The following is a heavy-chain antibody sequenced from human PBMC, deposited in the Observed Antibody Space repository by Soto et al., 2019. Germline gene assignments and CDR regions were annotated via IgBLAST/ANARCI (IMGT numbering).Heavy chain of an antibody. Sequence: GGSLRLSCAASGFTFSDYYMTWIRQAPGKGLEWVSYISSSGTGIYYPDSVKGRFTISRDNAKNSLYLQMSSLRAEDTAVYFCARAYSDAFDIWGQGTLVTVSS. CDR1: GFTFSDYY. J-gene: IGHJ3*02. V-gene: IGHV3-11*01. D-gene: IGHD2-15*01. CDR3: ARAYSDAFDI. CDR2: ISSSGTGI.